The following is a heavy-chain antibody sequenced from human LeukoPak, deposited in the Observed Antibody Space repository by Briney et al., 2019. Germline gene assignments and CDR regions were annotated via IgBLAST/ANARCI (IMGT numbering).Heavy chain of an antibody. CDR2: ISGSGSNT. V-gene: IGHV3-23*01. Sequence: GGSLRLSCAASGFTFSNYAMTWVRQAPGKGLEWVSVISGSGSNTDYADSVKGRFTISRDNSKNTLYLQMNSLRAEDTAVYYCARARNWNDALDYWGQGTLVTVSS. CDR3: ARARNWNDALDY. D-gene: IGHD1-1*01. J-gene: IGHJ4*02. CDR1: GFTFSNYA.